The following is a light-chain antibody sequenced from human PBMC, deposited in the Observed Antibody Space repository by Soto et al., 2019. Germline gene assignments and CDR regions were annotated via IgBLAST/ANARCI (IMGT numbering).Light chain of an antibody. V-gene: IGKV3-20*01. CDR2: GAS. J-gene: IGKJ1*01. Sequence: EIVLTQSPGTLSLSPGDRATLSCRSSQSVSRSYLGWYQQKPGQAPRLLIYGASSRATGIPDRFSGSGSGTDFTLTISRLEPEDFAVYYCQQYGSSPWTFGQGTKVDIK. CDR3: QQYGSSPWT. CDR1: QSVSRSY.